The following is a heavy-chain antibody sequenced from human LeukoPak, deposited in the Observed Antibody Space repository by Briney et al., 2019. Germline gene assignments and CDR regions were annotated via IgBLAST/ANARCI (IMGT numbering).Heavy chain of an antibody. CDR2: INTDGSST. V-gene: IGHV3-74*01. J-gene: IGHJ3*02. Sequence: GGSLRLSCAASGFTFSSYWMHWVRQAPGKGLVWVSRINTDGSSTSYADSVKGRFTISRDNAKNTLYLQMNSLRAEDTAVYYCARASPVGDAFDIWGQGTMVTVSS. CDR3: ARASPVGDAFDI. D-gene: IGHD3-3*01. CDR1: GFTFSSYW.